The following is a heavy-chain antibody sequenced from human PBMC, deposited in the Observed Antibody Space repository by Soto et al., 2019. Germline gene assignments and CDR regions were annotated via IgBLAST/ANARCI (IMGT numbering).Heavy chain of an antibody. Sequence: TLSLTCTFSGSSIYTDYWNWNRQSVGEGRWWIGYISDGGSTNCNPSLKSRVTMSVDTAKRQVSLKLSSVSGADTARDVGAGYCSRAICPEDQYLALEDWGQVTKVTV. CDR1: GSSIYTDY. V-gene: IGHV4-59*01. CDR3: AGYCSRAICPEDQYLALED. J-gene: IGHJ6*02. CDR2: ISDGGST. D-gene: IGHD2-2*01.